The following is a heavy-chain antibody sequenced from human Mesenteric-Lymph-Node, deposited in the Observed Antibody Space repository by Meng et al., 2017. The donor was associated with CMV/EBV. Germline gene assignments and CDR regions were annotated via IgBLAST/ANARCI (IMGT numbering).Heavy chain of an antibody. J-gene: IGHJ4*02. V-gene: IGHV1-2*02. CDR1: DYTFTSYG. Sequence: ASVKVSCKASDYTFTSYGINWVRQAPGQGLEWMGWINPNSGGTNYAQKFQGRVTMTRDTSISTAYMELSRLRSDDTAVYYCARAWQLADYFDYWGQGTLVTVSS. CDR3: ARAWQLADYFDY. CDR2: INPNSGGT. D-gene: IGHD6-6*01.